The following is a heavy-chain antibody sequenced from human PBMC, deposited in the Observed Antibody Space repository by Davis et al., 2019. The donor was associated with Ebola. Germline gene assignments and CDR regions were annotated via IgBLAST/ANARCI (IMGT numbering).Heavy chain of an antibody. CDR3: ARQGYCNSTSCNNWFDP. CDR2: INHIGRT. J-gene: IGHJ5*02. D-gene: IGHD2-2*01. V-gene: IGHV4-34*01. Sequence: SETLSLTCAVHGGSFRGHYWSWIRQLPGKGLEWMGEINHIGRTNYNPSLKSRVTMSVDTSKNHFSLNVSSVTAADTAVYYCARQGYCNSTSCNNWFDPWGQGTLVTVSS. CDR1: GGSFRGHY.